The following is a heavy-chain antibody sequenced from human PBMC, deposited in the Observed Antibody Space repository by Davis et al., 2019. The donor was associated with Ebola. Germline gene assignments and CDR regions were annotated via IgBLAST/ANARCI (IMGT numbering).Heavy chain of an antibody. D-gene: IGHD1-26*01. Sequence: GESLKISCAASRFTVSNYGMHWVRQAPGKGLEWVSYISSSGSTIYYADSVKGRFTISRDNAKNSLYLQMNSLKTEDTAVYYCTSTTNLIDYWGQGTLVTVSS. CDR3: TSTTNLIDY. CDR1: RFTVSNYG. V-gene: IGHV3-48*04. CDR2: ISSSGSTI. J-gene: IGHJ4*02.